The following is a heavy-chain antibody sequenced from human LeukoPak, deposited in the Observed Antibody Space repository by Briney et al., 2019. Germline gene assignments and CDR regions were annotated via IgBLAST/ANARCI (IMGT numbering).Heavy chain of an antibody. J-gene: IGHJ4*02. Sequence: PGGSLRLSCAASGFTFSSYAMHWVRQAPGKGLEYVSAISSNGGSTYYADSVKGRFTISRDNSKNTLYLQMNSLRAEDTAVYYCAPQLVVAARSLYWGQGTLVTVSS. V-gene: IGHV3-64*02. CDR1: GFTFSSYA. CDR3: APQLVVAARSLY. CDR2: ISSNGGST. D-gene: IGHD2-15*01.